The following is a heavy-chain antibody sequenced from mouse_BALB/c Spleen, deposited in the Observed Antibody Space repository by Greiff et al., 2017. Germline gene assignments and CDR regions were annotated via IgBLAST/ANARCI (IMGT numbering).Heavy chain of an antibody. V-gene: IGHV5-17*02. J-gene: IGHJ3*01. Sequence: EVKLMESGGGLVQPGGSRKLSCAASGFTFSSFGMHWVRQAPEKGLAWVAYISSGSSTIHYADTVKGRFTISRDNPKNTLFLQMTSLRSEDTAMYYCASPLLRLRSWFAYWGQGTLVTVSA. CDR3: ASPLLRLRSWFAY. D-gene: IGHD1-2*01. CDR1: GFTFSSFG. CDR2: ISSGSSTI.